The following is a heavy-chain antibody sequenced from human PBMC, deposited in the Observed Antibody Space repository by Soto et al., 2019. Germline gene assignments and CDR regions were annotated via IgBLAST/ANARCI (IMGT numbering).Heavy chain of an antibody. Sequence: EVQLLQSAGGLVQPGGSLRLSCAASGFTFGSDAMSWVRQAPGKGLEWVSAISGSGGSTYYADSVMGRFTISRDNSKNTLYLQMNSLRAGDTAVNYCAKQRKGLEFRSYYFHCWGQGTLVTVSS. CDR2: ISGSGGST. CDR1: GFTFGSDA. J-gene: IGHJ4*02. V-gene: IGHV3-23*01. D-gene: IGHD1-1*01. CDR3: AKQRKGLEFRSYYFHC.